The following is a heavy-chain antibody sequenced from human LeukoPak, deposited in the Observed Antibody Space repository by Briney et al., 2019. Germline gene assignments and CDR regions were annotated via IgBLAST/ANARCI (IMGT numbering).Heavy chain of an antibody. CDR3: ARDSDSSGSFDY. CDR1: GFTFSSYG. V-gene: IGHV3-30*02. J-gene: IGHJ4*02. CDR2: IRYDGSNK. D-gene: IGHD3-22*01. Sequence: GGSLRLSCAASGFTFSSYGMHWVRQAPGKGLEWVAFIRYDGSNKYYADSVKGRFTISRDNAKNSLYLQMNSLRAEDTAVYYCARDSDSSGSFDYWGQGTLVTVSS.